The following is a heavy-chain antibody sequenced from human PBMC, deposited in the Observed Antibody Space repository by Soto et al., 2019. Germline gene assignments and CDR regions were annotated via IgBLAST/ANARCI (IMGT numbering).Heavy chain of an antibody. CDR2: IKSVTNGATT. CDR1: GFSFSNAW. Sequence: EVQLVESGGGLVKPGGSLRLSCAASGFSFSNAWMNWVRQAPGKGLEWVGRIKSVTNGATTDYAAPVKGRFTMSRDDSKNTLYLQMNSLKSEDTAVYYCATALGGSWGQGTLVTVSS. CDR3: ATALGGS. J-gene: IGHJ4*02. V-gene: IGHV3-15*01. D-gene: IGHD5-12*01.